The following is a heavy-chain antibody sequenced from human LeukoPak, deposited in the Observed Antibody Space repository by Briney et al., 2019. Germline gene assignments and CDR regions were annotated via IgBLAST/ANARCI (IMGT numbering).Heavy chain of an antibody. CDR2: IYYSGST. J-gene: IGHJ4*02. CDR1: GGSISSYY. CDR3: ARGPGQWLFPLHS. D-gene: IGHD6-19*01. V-gene: IGHV4-59*12. Sequence: SETLSLTCTVSGGSISSYYWSWIRQSPGKGLEWIGYIYYSGSTNYNPSLKSRVTISVDTSKNQFSLKLSSVTAADTAVYYCARGPGQWLFPLHSWGQGTLFTVSS.